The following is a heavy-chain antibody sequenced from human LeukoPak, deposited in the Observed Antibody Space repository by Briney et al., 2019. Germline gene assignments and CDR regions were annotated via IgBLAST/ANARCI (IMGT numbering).Heavy chain of an antibody. J-gene: IGHJ4*02. CDR2: NYHSGSP. V-gene: IGHV4-38-2*01. CDR3: ARADSIPKYDSSSSLLHY. D-gene: IGHD6-6*01. Sequence: SETLSLTCAVSSYSISSGYYWGWIRQPPGKGLDWIGSNYHSGSPYYNPSLESRVTISVDTSKNQFSLKLSSVTAADTAVYYCARADSIPKYDSSSSLLHYWGQGTLVTVSS. CDR1: SYSISSGYY.